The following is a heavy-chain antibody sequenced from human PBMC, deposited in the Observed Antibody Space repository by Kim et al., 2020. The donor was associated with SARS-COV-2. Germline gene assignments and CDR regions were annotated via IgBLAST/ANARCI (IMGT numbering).Heavy chain of an antibody. CDR3: ARDRIGDCSGTSCSLHFDY. J-gene: IGHJ4*02. Sequence: SGTLSLTCTVSGGSISSYSWSWIRQPPGKGLEWIGYTYYSGSTNYSPSLKSRVTISVDTSKNQFSLKLSSVTAADTAVYYCARDRIGDCSGTSCSLHFDYWGQGTLVTVSS. V-gene: IGHV4-59*01. CDR2: TYYSGST. D-gene: IGHD2-2*01. CDR1: GGSISSYS.